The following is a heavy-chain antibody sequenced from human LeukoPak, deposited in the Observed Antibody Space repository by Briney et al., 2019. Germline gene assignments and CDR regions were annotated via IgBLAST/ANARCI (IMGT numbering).Heavy chain of an antibody. V-gene: IGHV3-30*02. Sequence: PGGSLSLSCAASGFTFSSCGMHWVRQAPGKGLEWVAFIRYDGSNKYYADSVKGRFTISRDKSKNTLYLQMNSLRAEDTAVYYCAKIAGPNYYYYYYMDVWGKGTTVTVSS. J-gene: IGHJ6*03. CDR1: GFTFSSCG. CDR3: AKIAGPNYYYYYYMDV. CDR2: IRYDGSNK.